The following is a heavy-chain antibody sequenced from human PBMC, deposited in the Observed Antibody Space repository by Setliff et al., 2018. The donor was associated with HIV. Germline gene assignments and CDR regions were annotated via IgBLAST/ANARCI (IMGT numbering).Heavy chain of an antibody. Sequence: PSETLSLTCTVSGGSISITSYYWGWIRQPPGKGLEWIGSIYYNGNTYYNPSLRSRLMISVDTYKSQYSLRLSSVTAADTAVYYCAREIYGGNSRPFDYWGQGTLVTGSS. CDR1: GGSISITSYY. CDR3: AREIYGGNSRPFDY. J-gene: IGHJ4*02. V-gene: IGHV4-39*07. CDR2: IYYNGNT. D-gene: IGHD4-17*01.